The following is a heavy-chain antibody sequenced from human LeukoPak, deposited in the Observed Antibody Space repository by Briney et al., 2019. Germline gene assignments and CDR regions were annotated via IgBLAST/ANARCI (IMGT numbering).Heavy chain of an antibody. D-gene: IGHD1-1*01. CDR3: ARVSWFPGTSYYYMDV. V-gene: IGHV4-59*01. Sequence: SETLSLTCTVSGGSISSYYWSWIRQPPGKGLEWIGYIYYSGSTNYNPSLKSRVTISLDTSKNQFSLKLSSVTAADTAVYYCARVSWFPGTSYYYMDVWGKGTTVTVSS. CDR2: IYYSGST. CDR1: GGSISSYY. J-gene: IGHJ6*03.